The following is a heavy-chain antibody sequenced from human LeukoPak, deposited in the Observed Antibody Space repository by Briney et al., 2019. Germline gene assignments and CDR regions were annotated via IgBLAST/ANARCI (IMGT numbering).Heavy chain of an antibody. D-gene: IGHD1-14*01. Sequence: GGSLRLSCAASGFTFSNHWMSWVRQAPGKGLEWVANIKPDGSEKYYVDSVKGRFTMSRDNAKNSLYLQIDSLTVEDTAVYYCARVTGGAFDPRGQGTLVTVSS. CDR3: ARVTGGAFDP. CDR2: IKPDGSEK. J-gene: IGHJ5*02. CDR1: GFTFSNHW. V-gene: IGHV3-7*01.